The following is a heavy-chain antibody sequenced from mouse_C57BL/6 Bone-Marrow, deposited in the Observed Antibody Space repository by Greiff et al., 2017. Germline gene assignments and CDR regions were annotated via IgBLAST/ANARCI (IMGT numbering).Heavy chain of an antibody. CDR3: ARGFYFDD. CDR2: ISNGGGST. J-gene: IGHJ2*01. V-gene: IGHV5-12*01. Sequence: EVMLVESGGGLVQPGGSLKLSCAASGFTFSDYYMYWVRQTPEKRLEWVAYISNGGGSTYYPDTVKGRFTISRDNAKNTLYLQMSRLKSEDTAMYYCARGFYFDDWGQGTTLTVSS. CDR1: GFTFSDYY.